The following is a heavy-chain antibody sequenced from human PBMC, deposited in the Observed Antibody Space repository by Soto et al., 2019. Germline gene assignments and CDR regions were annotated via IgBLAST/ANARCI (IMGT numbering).Heavy chain of an antibody. D-gene: IGHD2-15*01. V-gene: IGHV1-18*01. CDR2: ISAYNGNT. CDR1: GYTFTSYG. Sequence: GASVKVSCKASGYTFTSYGISWVRQAPGQGLEWMGWISAYNGNTNYAQKLQGRVTMTTDTSTSTAYMELRSLRSDDTAVYYCARDRGLGYSSGGSCYPNDYWGQGTLVTVSS. CDR3: ARDRGLGYSSGGSCYPNDY. J-gene: IGHJ4*02.